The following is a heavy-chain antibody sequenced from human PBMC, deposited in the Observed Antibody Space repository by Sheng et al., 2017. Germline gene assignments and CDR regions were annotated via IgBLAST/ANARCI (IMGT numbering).Heavy chain of an antibody. CDR2: IRSKGYAGTT. J-gene: IGHJ4*02. V-gene: IGHV3-49*04. CDR3: TRPTDGYYGSGSYSLHGD. CDR1: GFTFGDYA. Sequence: EVQLVESGGGLVQPGRSLRLSCTASGFTFGDYAMSWVRQAPGKGLEWVGLIRSKGYAGTTEYAASVKGRFTISRDDSKSIAYLQMNSLKTEDTAVYYCTRPTDGYYGSGSYSLHGDWGQGTLVTVSS. D-gene: IGHD3-10*01.